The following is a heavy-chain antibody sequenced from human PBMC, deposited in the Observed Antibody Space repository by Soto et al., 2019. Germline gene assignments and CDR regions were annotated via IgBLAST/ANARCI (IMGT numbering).Heavy chain of an antibody. D-gene: IGHD6-6*01. J-gene: IGHJ5*02. V-gene: IGHV1-58*01. Sequence: ASVTVSCKASGFTFTSSAVQWVRQARGQRLEWIGWIVVGSGNTNYAQKFQERVTITRDMSTSTAYMALSSLRSEDTAVYYCAAEQYSSSSPGWFDRWGQGTLVTVSS. CDR2: IVVGSGNT. CDR1: GFTFTSSA. CDR3: AAEQYSSSSPGWFDR.